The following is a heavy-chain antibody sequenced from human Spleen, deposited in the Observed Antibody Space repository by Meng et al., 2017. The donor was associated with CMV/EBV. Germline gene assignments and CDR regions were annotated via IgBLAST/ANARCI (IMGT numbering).Heavy chain of an antibody. Sequence: GESLKISCAASGFTFSSYWMSWVRQAPGKGLEWVATIKQDGSEKYYVDSVKGRFTISRDNAKNSLYLQMNSLRAEDTAVYYCAREGVVPAAIDYWSQGTLVTVSS. J-gene: IGHJ4*02. V-gene: IGHV3-7*01. CDR1: GFTFSSYW. CDR3: AREGVVPAAIDY. D-gene: IGHD2-2*01. CDR2: IKQDGSEK.